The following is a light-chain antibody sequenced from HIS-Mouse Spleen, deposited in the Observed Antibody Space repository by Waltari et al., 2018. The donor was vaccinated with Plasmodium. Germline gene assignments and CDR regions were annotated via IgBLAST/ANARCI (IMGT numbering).Light chain of an antibody. CDR3: QQYNNWSFT. CDR1: QSVSRN. CDR2: GAS. J-gene: IGKJ3*01. V-gene: IGKV3-15*01. Sequence: EIVMTKSPATLSVSPGARATLSCRASQSVSRNLAWYQQKPGQAPRLLIYGASTRATGIPARFSGSGSGTEFTLTISSLQSEDFAVYYCQQYNNWSFTFGPGTKVDIK.